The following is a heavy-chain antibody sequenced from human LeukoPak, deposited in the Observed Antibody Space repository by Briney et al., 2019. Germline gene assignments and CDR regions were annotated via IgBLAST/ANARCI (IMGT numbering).Heavy chain of an antibody. J-gene: IGHJ6*03. CDR3: ARGRSPILEWSNPNHYYYYMDV. V-gene: IGHV3-74*01. CDR2: INSDGSST. Sequence: GGSLRLSCAASGFTFSSYWTHWVRQAPGKGLVWVSRINSDGSSTSYADSVKGRFTISRDNAKNTLYLQMNSLRAEDTAVYYCARGRSPILEWSNPNHYYYYMDVWGKGTTVTVSS. CDR1: GFTFSSYW. D-gene: IGHD3-3*01.